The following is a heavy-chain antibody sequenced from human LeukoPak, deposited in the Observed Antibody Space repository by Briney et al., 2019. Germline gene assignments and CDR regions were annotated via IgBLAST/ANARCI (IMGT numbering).Heavy chain of an antibody. CDR2: ISGSGGST. CDR3: AKDHRRYYYGSGSYSYFDY. CDR1: GFTFSSYA. D-gene: IGHD3-10*01. J-gene: IGHJ4*02. V-gene: IGHV3-23*01. Sequence: GGSLRLSCAASGFTFSSYAMSWVRQAPGKGLEWVSAISGSGGSTYYADSVKGRFTISRDNSKNTLYLQMNSLRAEDTAVYYCAKDHRRYYYGSGSYSYFDYWGQGTLVTVSS.